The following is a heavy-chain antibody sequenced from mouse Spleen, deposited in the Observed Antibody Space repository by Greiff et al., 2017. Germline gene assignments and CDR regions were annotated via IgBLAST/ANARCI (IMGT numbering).Heavy chain of an antibody. V-gene: IGHV1-80*01. D-gene: IGHD2-4*01. J-gene: IGHJ2*01. CDR3: TTGITTHYFDY. CDR2: IYPGDGDT. CDR1: GYAFSSYW. Sequence: QVHVKQSGAELVKPGASVKISCKASGYAFSSYWMNWVKQRPGKGLEWIGQIYPGDGDTNYNGKFKGKATLTADKSSSTAYMQLSSLTSEDSAVYYSTTGITTHYFDYWGQGTTLTVSS.